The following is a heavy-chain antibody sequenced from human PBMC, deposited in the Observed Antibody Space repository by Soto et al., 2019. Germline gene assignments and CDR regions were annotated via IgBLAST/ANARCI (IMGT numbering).Heavy chain of an antibody. J-gene: IGHJ4*02. CDR3: TPDTSAANIFDY. CDR1: GFTFDSAW. D-gene: IGHD2-15*01. Sequence: PGGSLRLSCAASGFTFDSAWMNWVRQAPGRGLEWVGRIKSKGDGGTTDYAAPVRGRFTISRDDSKKTLFLEMSSLKIEDTGVYYCTPDTSAANIFDYWGPGTLVTVSS. V-gene: IGHV3-15*01. CDR2: IKSKGDGGTT.